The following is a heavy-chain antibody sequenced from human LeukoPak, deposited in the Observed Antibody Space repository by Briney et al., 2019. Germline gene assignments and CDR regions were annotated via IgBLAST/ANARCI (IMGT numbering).Heavy chain of an antibody. CDR3: ARSGGYCSSTSCPLEDWFDP. CDR2: IYSGGST. J-gene: IGHJ5*02. V-gene: IGHV3-53*05. CDR1: GLTVSSNC. Sequence: PGGSLRLSCAASGLTVSSNCMSWVRQAPGKGLEWVSFIYSGGSTYYADSVKGRFTISRDNSKNTLYLQMNSLRAEDTAVYYCARSGGYCSSTSCPLEDWFDPWGQGTLVTVSS. D-gene: IGHD2-2*01.